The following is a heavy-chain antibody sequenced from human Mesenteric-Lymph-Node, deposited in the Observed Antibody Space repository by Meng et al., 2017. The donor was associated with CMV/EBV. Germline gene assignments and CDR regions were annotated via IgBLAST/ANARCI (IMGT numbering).Heavy chain of an antibody. V-gene: IGHV3-23*01. CDR3: AKVAFSNSSPYYGMDV. D-gene: IGHD4-11*01. J-gene: IGHJ6*02. CDR2: VSGGDVST. Sequence: GESLKISCAASGFIFSTYAMSWVRQAPGKGLEWVSAVSGGDVSTYYADSVKGRFTISRDNSRNTLYLQMNSLRVEDTAVYYCAKVAFSNSSPYYGMDVWGQGTTVTVSS. CDR1: GFIFSTYA.